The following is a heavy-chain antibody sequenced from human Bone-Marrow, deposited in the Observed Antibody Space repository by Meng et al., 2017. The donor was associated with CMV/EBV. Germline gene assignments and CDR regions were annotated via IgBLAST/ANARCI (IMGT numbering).Heavy chain of an antibody. V-gene: IGHV3-21*01. CDR2: ISSSSSYI. CDR1: GFTFSSYS. Sequence: GESLKISCAASGFTFSSYSMNWVRQAPGKGLEWVSSISSSSSYIYYADSVKGRLTISRDDAKNSLYLQMNSLRAEDTAVYYCARDMVRGVGLLGYWGQGTLVTVSS. CDR3: ARDMVRGVGLLGY. D-gene: IGHD3-10*01. J-gene: IGHJ4*02.